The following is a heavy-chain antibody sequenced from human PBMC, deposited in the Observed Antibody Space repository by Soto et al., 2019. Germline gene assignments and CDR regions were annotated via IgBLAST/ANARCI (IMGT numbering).Heavy chain of an antibody. V-gene: IGHV3-64D*08. Sequence: GGSLRLSCSASGFTFSSYAMHWVRQAPGKGLEYVSAISSNGGSTYYADSVKGRFTISRDNSKNTLYLQMSSLRAEDTAVYYCVKGAAAGTKDAFDIWGQGTMVTVSS. CDR3: VKGAAAGTKDAFDI. D-gene: IGHD6-13*01. J-gene: IGHJ3*02. CDR2: ISSNGGST. CDR1: GFTFSSYA.